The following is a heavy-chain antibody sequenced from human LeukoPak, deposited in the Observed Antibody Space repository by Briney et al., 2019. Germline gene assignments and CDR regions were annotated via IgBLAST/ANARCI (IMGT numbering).Heavy chain of an antibody. D-gene: IGHD6-19*01. CDR2: IYGRGNT. Sequence: NASETLSLPCTVSNGPISTYHWSWIPEPRGKGLEGIAHIYGRGNTTHNPTVRSRVAMSVDTSKNHFSLDLTSVTAADRAVYFCAGDSFVSGWYALWGRGTLVAVSS. V-gene: IGHV4-59*01. J-gene: IGHJ2*01. CDR1: NGPISTYH. CDR3: AGDSFVSGWYAL.